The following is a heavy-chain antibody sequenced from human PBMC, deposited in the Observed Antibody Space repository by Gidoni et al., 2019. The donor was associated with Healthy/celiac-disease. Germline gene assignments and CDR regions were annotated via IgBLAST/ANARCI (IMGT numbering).Heavy chain of an antibody. V-gene: IGHV3-49*04. Sequence: EVQLVESGGGLVQPGRSLRLSCTASGFTFGDYAMSWVRQAPGKGLEWVGFIRSKAYGGTTEYAASVKGRFTISRDDSKSIAYLQMNSLKTEDTAVYYCTRCGYSGYDGGIDYWGQGTLVTVSS. J-gene: IGHJ4*02. CDR1: GFTFGDYA. CDR3: TRCGYSGYDGGIDY. D-gene: IGHD5-12*01. CDR2: IRSKAYGGTT.